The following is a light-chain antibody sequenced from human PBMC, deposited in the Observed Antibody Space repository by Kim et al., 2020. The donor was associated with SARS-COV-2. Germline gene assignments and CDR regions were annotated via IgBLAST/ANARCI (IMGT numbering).Light chain of an antibody. CDR2: LAS. Sequence: LSPGESAPLPCRASQSVSSNYLAWYHQRPGQAPRLIIYLASTRATGAPDRFSGSGSGTDFTLTIRRLEPEDSGVFYCQQYDTSPYTFGQGTKLEI. CDR1: QSVSSNY. J-gene: IGKJ2*01. CDR3: QQYDTSPYT. V-gene: IGKV3-20*01.